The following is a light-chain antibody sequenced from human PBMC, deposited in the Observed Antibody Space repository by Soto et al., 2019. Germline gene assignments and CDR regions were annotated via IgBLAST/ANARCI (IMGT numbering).Light chain of an antibody. J-gene: IGLJ2*01. CDR2: EGT. V-gene: IGLV2-23*01. CDR1: STDFENYNL. CDR3: STYDGSSDRVV. Sequence: QSALTQPPSASGSPGQSITISCTRSSTDFENYNLVSWYQHCPDKAPKLIIYEGTKRPSEVSDRFSGSESDTTASLIISGLQPEDEADYYCSTYDGSSDRVVFGGGTKLTVL.